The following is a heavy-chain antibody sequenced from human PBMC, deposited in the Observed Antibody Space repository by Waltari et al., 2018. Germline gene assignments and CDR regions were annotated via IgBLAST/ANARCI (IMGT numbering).Heavy chain of an antibody. D-gene: IGHD6-13*01. CDR1: GGSFSGYY. CDR2: INHSGST. Sequence: QVQLQQWGAGLLKPSETLSLTCAVYGGSFSGYYWSWIRQPPGKGLEWIGEINHSGSTNYNPSLKSRVTISVDTSKNQFSLKLSSVTAADTAVYYCARGPLIAAAGMGYYYYYYMDVWGKGTTVTVSS. V-gene: IGHV4-34*01. CDR3: ARGPLIAAAGMGYYYYYYMDV. J-gene: IGHJ6*03.